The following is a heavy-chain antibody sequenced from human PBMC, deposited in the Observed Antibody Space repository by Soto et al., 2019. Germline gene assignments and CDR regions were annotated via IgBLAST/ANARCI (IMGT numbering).Heavy chain of an antibody. CDR2: IYYSGST. V-gene: IGHV4-59*01. J-gene: IGHJ5*02. CDR1: GDSSSRYC. Sequence: SETLSLTCTDAGDSSSRYCWSWIRQPPGKGLEWIGYIYYSGSTNYNPSLKSRVTISVDTSKNQFSLKLSSVTAADTAVYYCARAGDWFDPWGQGTLVTVSS. CDR3: ARAGDWFDP. D-gene: IGHD3-10*01.